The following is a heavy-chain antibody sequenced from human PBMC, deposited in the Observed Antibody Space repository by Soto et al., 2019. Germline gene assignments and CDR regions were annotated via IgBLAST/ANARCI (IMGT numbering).Heavy chain of an antibody. CDR2: ISHTGNT. Sequence: SETLSLTCTVSGGSISGYYWSWIRQPPGEGLEWIGYISHTGNTNNNPSLRSRVTISVDTSKNQFSLKLSSVTAADTAVYYRVRSGYCSGGSCLVRGYFDSWGQGTLVTSPQ. D-gene: IGHD2-15*01. CDR1: GGSISGYY. V-gene: IGHV4-59*08. J-gene: IGHJ4*02. CDR3: VRSGYCSGGSCLVRGYFDS.